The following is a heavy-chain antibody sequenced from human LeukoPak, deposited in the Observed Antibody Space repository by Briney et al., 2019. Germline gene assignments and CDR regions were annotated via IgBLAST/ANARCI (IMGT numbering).Heavy chain of an antibody. V-gene: IGHV1-18*01. J-gene: IGHJ4*02. CDR1: GYTFPSYS. CDR3: ARDVDGSGSYYFDY. D-gene: IGHD3-10*01. Sequence: ASVKVSCKASGYTFPSYSISWVRQAPGQGLEWMGWISAYNGNTKYAQKLQGRVTMTTDTSTSTAYMELRSLRSDDTAVYYCARDVDGSGSYYFDYWGQGTLVTVSS. CDR2: ISAYNGNT.